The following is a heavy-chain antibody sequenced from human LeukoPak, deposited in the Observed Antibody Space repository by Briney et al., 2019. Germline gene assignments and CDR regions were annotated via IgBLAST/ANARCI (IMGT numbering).Heavy chain of an antibody. J-gene: IGHJ4*02. CDR1: GFTFGDYA. CDR2: IKSKTDGGTT. D-gene: IGHD5/OR15-5a*01. CDR3: TTDPYSVYDPLNY. Sequence: GGSLRLSCTTSGFTFGDYAVTWVRQAPAKGLEWVGRIKSKTDGGTTDYAAPVKGRFTISRDDSKNTVHLQMNSLRIEDTAVYYCTTDPYSVYDPLNYWGQGTLVTVSS. V-gene: IGHV3-15*01.